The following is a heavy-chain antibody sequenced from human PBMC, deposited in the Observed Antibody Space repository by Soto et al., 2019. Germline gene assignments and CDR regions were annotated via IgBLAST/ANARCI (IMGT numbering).Heavy chain of an antibody. J-gene: IGHJ4*02. D-gene: IGHD2-2*01. CDR1: SDAIISSNW. CDR3: ARYCSSISCDANGFAY. V-gene: IGHV4-4*02. Sequence: QVQLQESGPGLVKPSGTLSLTCAVSSDAIISSNWWSWVRQAPGKGLEWIGEIYHSGGTNSNPSLKSRVTISVDKSKNQFSLKLSSVTAADTAVYYCARYCSSISCDANGFAYWGQGTLVTVSS. CDR2: IYHSGGT.